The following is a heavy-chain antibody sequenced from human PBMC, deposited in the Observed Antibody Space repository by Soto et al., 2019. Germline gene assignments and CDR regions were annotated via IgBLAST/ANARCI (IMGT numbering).Heavy chain of an antibody. Sequence: QVQLVQSGAEVKKPGSSVKVSCTASGGTFSSYAISWVRQAPGQGLEWMGGIIPIFGTANYAQKFQGRVTITADESTSTAYMELGSLRAEDTAVYYCAGDEPSYYDRSGYYMRYWGQGTLGTVSS. CDR3: AGDEPSYYDRSGYYMRY. CDR1: GGTFSSYA. V-gene: IGHV1-69*01. J-gene: IGHJ4*02. CDR2: IIPIFGTA. D-gene: IGHD3-22*01.